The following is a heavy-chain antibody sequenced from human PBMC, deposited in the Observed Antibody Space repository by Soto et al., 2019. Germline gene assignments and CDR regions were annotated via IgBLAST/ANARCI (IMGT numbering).Heavy chain of an antibody. CDR1: GFTFSSYA. Sequence: RRLSWSASGFTFSSYAMHCVRQAPGKGLEYFSAVISNVCSTYEAXSXKGRFTISXDNSNDTVYLQXSSLRXKDAAVYYFVKAIEPLDIRGAFDIWGQGTMVTVSS. J-gene: IGHJ3*02. D-gene: IGHD2-2*03. CDR3: VKAIEPLDIRGAFDI. CDR2: VISNVCST. V-gene: IGHV3-64D*06.